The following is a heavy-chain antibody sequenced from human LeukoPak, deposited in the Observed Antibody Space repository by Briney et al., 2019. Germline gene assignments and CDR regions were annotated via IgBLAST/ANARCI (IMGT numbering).Heavy chain of an antibody. CDR3: ARDYGGSQSFDY. CDR2: LTPFNGNT. D-gene: IGHD4-23*01. V-gene: IGHV1-45*02. CDR1: GYTFTYRY. J-gene: IGHJ4*02. Sequence: SVKVSCKASGYTFTYRYLHWVRQAPGQALEWMGWLTPFNGNTNYAQKFQDRVTITRDESMNTAYMELSSLISEDSAMYYCARDYGGSQSFDYWGQGTLVTVSS.